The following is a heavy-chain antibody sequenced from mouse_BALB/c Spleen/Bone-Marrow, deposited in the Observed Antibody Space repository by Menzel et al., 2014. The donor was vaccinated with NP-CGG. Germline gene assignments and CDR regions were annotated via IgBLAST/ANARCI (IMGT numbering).Heavy chain of an antibody. Sequence: VQLKQSGGDLVKPGGSLKLSCAASGFTFSNYGMSWVRQTTDKRLEWVATISSGGSYTYYPDSVKGRFTISRDNAKNTLYLQMSSLKSEDTAMYYCARRDGGPMDYWGQGTSVTVSS. J-gene: IGHJ4*01. V-gene: IGHV5-6*01. D-gene: IGHD2-3*01. CDR1: GFTFSNYG. CDR3: ARRDGGPMDY. CDR2: ISSGGSYT.